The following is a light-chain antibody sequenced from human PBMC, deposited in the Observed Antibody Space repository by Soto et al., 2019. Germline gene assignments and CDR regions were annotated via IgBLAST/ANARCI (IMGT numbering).Light chain of an antibody. Sequence: QSVLTQPASVSGSPGQSITISCTGTSSDVGSHNLVSWYQQHPGQAPKLMIYEVSKRPSGVSSRFSDSKSGNTASLTISGLQAEDEDDYYCYSYGGSRAVFGGGTQLTVL. CDR1: SSDVGSHNL. J-gene: IGLJ7*01. V-gene: IGLV2-23*02. CDR2: EVS. CDR3: YSYGGSRAV.